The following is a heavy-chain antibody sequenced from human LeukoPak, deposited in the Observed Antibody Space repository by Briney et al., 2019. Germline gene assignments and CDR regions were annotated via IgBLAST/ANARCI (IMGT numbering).Heavy chain of an antibody. CDR1: GFTFSSYS. D-gene: IGHD3-3*01. CDR3: ARRGDYWSGVYTTSLDS. V-gene: IGHV3-30*02. CDR2: IRDYGSSQ. Sequence: GSLRLSCAASGFTFSSYSMNWVRQAPGKGLEWVAFIRDYGSSQYYADSVRGRFTISRDNSKNTVSLQMNSLTAADTAVYFCARRGDYWSGVYTTSLDSWGQGTLVIVSS. J-gene: IGHJ4*02.